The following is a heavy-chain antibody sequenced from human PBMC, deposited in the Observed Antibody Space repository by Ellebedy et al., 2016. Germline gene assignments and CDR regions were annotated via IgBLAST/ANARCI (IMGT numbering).Heavy chain of an antibody. CDR2: ISYDGSNK. CDR3: AREGGAFDY. V-gene: IGHV3-30-3*01. Sequence: GGSLRFSCAASGFTFSSYAMHWVRQAPGKGLEWVAVISYDGSNKYYADSVKGRFTISRDNSKNTLYLQMNSLRAEDTAVYYCAREGGAFDYWGQGTLVTVSS. J-gene: IGHJ4*02. CDR1: GFTFSSYA.